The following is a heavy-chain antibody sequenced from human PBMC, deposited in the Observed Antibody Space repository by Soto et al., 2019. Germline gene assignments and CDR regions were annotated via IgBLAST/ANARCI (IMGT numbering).Heavy chain of an antibody. D-gene: IGHD3-16*01. CDR2: IFHTGTT. CDR3: ARLLRTTFGTFEI. Sequence: QVHLQESGPGLVKPSQTLSLTCTVSGGSFTSSAYYWSWIRQLPGKGLEWIGDIFHTGTTNYNPSLKSRATQSIESSDNQPSLELRSVTAADTAVYHCARLLRTTFGTFEIWGQGTLVAASS. CDR1: GGSFTSSAYY. J-gene: IGHJ3*02. V-gene: IGHV4-31*03.